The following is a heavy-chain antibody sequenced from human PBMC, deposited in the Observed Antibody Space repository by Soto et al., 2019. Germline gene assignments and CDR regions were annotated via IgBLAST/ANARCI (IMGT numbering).Heavy chain of an antibody. J-gene: IGHJ4*02. D-gene: IGHD3-16*01. Sequence: GGSLRLSCAASGITLNNYWMHWFREAPGKGLVWVSRINNDGSSTAYADPVKGRFTISRDNAKNTLYLQMNSLRAEDTAIYYCARDLGGPDYWGQGTLVTVSS. V-gene: IGHV3-74*01. CDR1: GITLNNYW. CDR3: ARDLGGPDY. CDR2: INNDGSST.